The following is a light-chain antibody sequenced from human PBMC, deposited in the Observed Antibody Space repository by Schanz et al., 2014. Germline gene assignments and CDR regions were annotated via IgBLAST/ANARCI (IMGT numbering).Light chain of an antibody. CDR1: QSVRSTY. V-gene: IGKV3-20*01. J-gene: IGKJ4*01. CDR2: DVS. CDR3: QQYDSFPFT. Sequence: EIVLTQSPGTLSLSPGERATFSCRASQSVRSTYFAWYQHIPGQAPRLLIHDVSKRASGIADRFSGSGSGAEFTLTISRLEPDDFATYYCQQYDSFPFTFGGGTKVEIK.